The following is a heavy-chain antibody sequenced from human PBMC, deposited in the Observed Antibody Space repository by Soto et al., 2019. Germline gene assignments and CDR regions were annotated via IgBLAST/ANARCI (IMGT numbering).Heavy chain of an antibody. Sequence: GASVKVSCKASGYTFTSYAMHWVRQAPGQRLEWMGWINAGNGNTKYSQKFQGRVTITRDTSASTAYMELSSLRSEDTAVYYCARAAVAATRYAFDIWGQGTMVTVSS. D-gene: IGHD6-19*01. CDR1: GYTFTSYA. V-gene: IGHV1-3*01. CDR2: INAGNGNT. CDR3: ARAAVAATRYAFDI. J-gene: IGHJ3*02.